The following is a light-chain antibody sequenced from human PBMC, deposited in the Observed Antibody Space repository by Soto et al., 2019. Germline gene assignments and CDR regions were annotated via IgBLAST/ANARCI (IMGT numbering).Light chain of an antibody. CDR3: QQYNIWPPIT. V-gene: IGKV3-15*01. Sequence: IGMTQSPATLSVSPGERATLSCRASQSVSSNVAWYQQKPGQAPRLLIYGAYTRAAGVPARFSGSGSGTEFTLTITSLQSEDIALYYCQQYNIWPPITFGQGTRLEIK. CDR1: QSVSSN. J-gene: IGKJ5*01. CDR2: GAY.